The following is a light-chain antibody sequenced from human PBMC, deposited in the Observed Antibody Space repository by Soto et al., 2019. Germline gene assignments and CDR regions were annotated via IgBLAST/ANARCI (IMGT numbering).Light chain of an antibody. V-gene: IGKV3-20*01. CDR2: GAS. Sequence: EIVLTQSPGTLSLSPGERATLSCRASQSVSSSYLAWYQQKPGQAPRLLIYGASSRATGIPDRFSGSGSGTNFALTLSSMEPEDFEFYVCQWYGSALTWTFGQGTKVDIK. J-gene: IGKJ1*01. CDR3: QWYGSALTWT. CDR1: QSVSSSY.